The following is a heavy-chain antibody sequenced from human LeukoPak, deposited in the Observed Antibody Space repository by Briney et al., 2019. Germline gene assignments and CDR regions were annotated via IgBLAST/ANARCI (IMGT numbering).Heavy chain of an antibody. CDR2: INSDGSST. J-gene: IGHJ4*02. CDR1: GFTFSSYW. CDR3: ANGLEVYYFDY. V-gene: IGHV3-74*01. Sequence: GGSLRLSCAASGFTFSSYWMHWVRQAPGKGLVWVSRINSDGSSTSYADSVKGRFTISRDNAKNTLYLQMNSLRAEDTAVYYCANGLEVYYFDYWGQGTLVTVSS. D-gene: IGHD1-1*01.